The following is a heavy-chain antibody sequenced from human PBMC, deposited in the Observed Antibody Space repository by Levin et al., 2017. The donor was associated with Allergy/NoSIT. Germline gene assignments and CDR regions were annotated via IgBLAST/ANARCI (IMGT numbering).Heavy chain of an antibody. CDR3: ARSWQWLPGGAFDI. CDR1: GGSISSYY. V-gene: IGHV4-59*08. CDR2: IYYSGST. D-gene: IGHD6-19*01. J-gene: IGHJ3*02. Sequence: TSETLSLTCTVSGGSISSYYWSWIRQPPGKGLEWIGYIYYSGSTNYNPSLKSRVTISVDTSKNQFSLKLSSVTAADTAVYYCARSWQWLPGGAFDIWGQGTMVTVSS.